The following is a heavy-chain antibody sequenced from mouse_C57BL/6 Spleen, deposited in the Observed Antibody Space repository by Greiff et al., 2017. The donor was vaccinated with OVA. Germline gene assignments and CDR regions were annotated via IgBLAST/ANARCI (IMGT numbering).Heavy chain of an antibody. CDR1: GYTFTEYT. D-gene: IGHD4-1*01. CDR2: FYPGSGSI. J-gene: IGHJ2*01. V-gene: IGHV1-62-2*01. CDR3: ARHEVNWDGGLFDY. Sequence: QVHVKQSGAELVKPGASVKLSCKASGYTFTEYTIHWVKQRSGQGLEWIGWFYPGSGSIKYNEKFKDKATLTADKSSSTGYMELSRLTSEDSAVYYCARHEVNWDGGLFDYWGQGTTLTVSS.